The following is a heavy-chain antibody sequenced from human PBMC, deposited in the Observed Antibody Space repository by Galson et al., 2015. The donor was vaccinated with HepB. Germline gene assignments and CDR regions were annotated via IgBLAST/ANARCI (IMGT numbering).Heavy chain of an antibody. Sequence: SVKVSCKASGYTFTSYYMHWVRQAPGQGLEWMGWINAGNGNTKYSQKFQGRVTITRDTSASTAYMELSSLRSEDTAVYYCASSSGYDSVYYYYGMDVWGQGTTVTVSS. J-gene: IGHJ6*02. CDR3: ASSSGYDSVYYYYGMDV. V-gene: IGHV1-3*01. D-gene: IGHD5-12*01. CDR1: GYTFTSYY. CDR2: INAGNGNT.